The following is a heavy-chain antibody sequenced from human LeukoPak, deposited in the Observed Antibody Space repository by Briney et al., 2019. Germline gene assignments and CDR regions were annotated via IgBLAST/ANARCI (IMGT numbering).Heavy chain of an antibody. J-gene: IGHJ3*02. Sequence: PGGSLRLSCAASGFAFTNAWMSWVRQTPGKGLEWVGRTESEFDGGTTDYAAPVKGRFSISRDDSKSTLYLQMNSLKTEDTAVYYCTTYDSSGDHGFDIWGQGTMVTVSS. D-gene: IGHD3-22*01. CDR3: TTYDSSGDHGFDI. CDR2: TESEFDGGTT. V-gene: IGHV3-15*04. CDR1: GFAFTNAW.